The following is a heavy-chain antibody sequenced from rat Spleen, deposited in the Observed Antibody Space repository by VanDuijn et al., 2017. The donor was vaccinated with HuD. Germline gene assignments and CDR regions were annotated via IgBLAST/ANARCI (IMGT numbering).Heavy chain of an antibody. Sequence: EVQLVETGGGLVQPGRSLKLSCEASGFTFSSFWMYWIRQAPGKGLEWVSSINTDGGSTYYSDSVRGRFTISRENAKSTLYLQMDSLRSEDTATYYCTTGGTTRDYYYFDYWGQGVMVTVSS. CDR2: INTDGGST. J-gene: IGHJ2*01. CDR3: TTGGTTRDYYYFDY. CDR1: GFTFSSFW. D-gene: IGHD1-5*01. V-gene: IGHV5-58*01.